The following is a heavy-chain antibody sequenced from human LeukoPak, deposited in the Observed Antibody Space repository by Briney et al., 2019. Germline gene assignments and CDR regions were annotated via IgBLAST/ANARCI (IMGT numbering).Heavy chain of an antibody. J-gene: IGHJ4*02. V-gene: IGHV1-18*01. CDR1: GYTFTSYG. Sequence: ASVKVSCKASGYTFTSYGISWVRQAPGQGLEWMGWISAYNGNTNYAQKLQGRVTMTTDTSTSTAYMELRSLRSDDTAVYYCARDLLFGPGGYDYRARYYFDYRGQGTLVTVSS. CDR2: ISAYNGNT. CDR3: ARDLLFGPGGYDYRARYYFDY. D-gene: IGHD5-12*01.